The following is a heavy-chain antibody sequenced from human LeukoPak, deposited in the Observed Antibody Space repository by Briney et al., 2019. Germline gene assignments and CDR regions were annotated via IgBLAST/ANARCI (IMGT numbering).Heavy chain of an antibody. CDR2: IYGDDDR. CDR3: AHRQGYCSSTSCYDYYYFDY. CDR1: GFSLTTGGVG. V-gene: IGHV2-5*02. J-gene: IGHJ4*02. D-gene: IGHD2-2*01. Sequence: SGPTLVKPTQTLTLTCSFYGFSLTTGGVGVGWIRQPPGKALEWLALIYGDDDRRYRPSLRRRLTITKDTSKNQVVFTMTNMDPMDTATYYCAHRQGYCSSTSCYDYYYFDYWGQGTLVTVSS.